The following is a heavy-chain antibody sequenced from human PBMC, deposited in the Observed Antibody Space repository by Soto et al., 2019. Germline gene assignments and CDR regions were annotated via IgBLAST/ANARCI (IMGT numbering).Heavy chain of an antibody. D-gene: IGHD3-10*01. CDR1: GCSISSSSYY. V-gene: IGHV4-39*01. Sequence: SETLSLTCTVSGCSISSSSYYWGWIRQPPGKGLEWIGSIYYSGSTYYNPSLKSRVTISVDTSKNQFSLKLSSVTAADTAVYYCEGITMVRGHTNFDYWGQGTLVTVSS. CDR2: IYYSGST. J-gene: IGHJ4*02. CDR3: EGITMVRGHTNFDY.